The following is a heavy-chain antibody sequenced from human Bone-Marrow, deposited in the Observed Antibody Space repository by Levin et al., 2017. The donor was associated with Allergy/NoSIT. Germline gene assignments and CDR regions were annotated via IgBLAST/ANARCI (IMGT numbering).Heavy chain of an antibody. CDR1: GYTFTSYD. CDR3: ARGRGSYYDY. V-gene: IGHV1-8*01. Sequence: GASVKVSCKASGYTFTSYDINWVRQATGQGLEWMGWMNPNSGKTGHAQKFRGRFTMTRNTSISTAYMELSSLRSEDTAVYYCARGRGSYYDYWGQGTLVTVSS. J-gene: IGHJ4*02. D-gene: IGHD3-10*01. CDR2: MNPNSGKT.